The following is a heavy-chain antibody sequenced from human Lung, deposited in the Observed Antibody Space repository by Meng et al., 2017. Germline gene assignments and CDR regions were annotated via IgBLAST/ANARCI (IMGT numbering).Heavy chain of an antibody. CDR3: ARFETVGVATGDF. V-gene: IGHV3-21*01. CDR2: ISSDSRYI. CDR1: GFTFSNYS. J-gene: IGHJ4*02. Sequence: EVQLVESGGGLVTPGGSLRLSCAASGFTFSNYSMNWFLQAPGKALEWVSSISSDSRYIFYADSVKGRFTISRDNAKNSLYLQMNSLSPEDTAVFYCARFETVGVATGDFWGQGTLVTVSS. D-gene: IGHD2-15*01.